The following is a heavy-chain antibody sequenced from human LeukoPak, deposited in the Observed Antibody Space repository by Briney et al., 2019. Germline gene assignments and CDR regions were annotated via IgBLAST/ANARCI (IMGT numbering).Heavy chain of an antibody. Sequence: PGGSLRLSCAASGFTFSSYWMSWVRQAPGKGLEWVANIKQDGSEKYYVDSVKGRFTISRDNAKNSLYLQMNSLRAEDTAVYYCARDPMVRGAQEYYFDYWGQGTLVTVSS. D-gene: IGHD3-10*01. CDR3: ARDPMVRGAQEYYFDY. CDR2: IKQDGSEK. V-gene: IGHV3-7*01. CDR1: GFTFSSYW. J-gene: IGHJ4*02.